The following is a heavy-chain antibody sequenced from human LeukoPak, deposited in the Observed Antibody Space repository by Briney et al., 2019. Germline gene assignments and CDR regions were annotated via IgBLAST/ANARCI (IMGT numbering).Heavy chain of an antibody. CDR1: GFTFSSYG. D-gene: IGHD3-9*01. CDR3: AIATPAGILTGYYFDY. Sequence: PGRSLRLSCAASGFTFSSYGMHWVRQAPGKGLEWVAVIWYDGSNKYYADSVKGRFTISRDNSKNTLYLQMNSLRAEDTAVYYCAIATPAGILTGYYFDYWGQGTLVTVSS. V-gene: IGHV3-33*01. J-gene: IGHJ4*02. CDR2: IWYDGSNK.